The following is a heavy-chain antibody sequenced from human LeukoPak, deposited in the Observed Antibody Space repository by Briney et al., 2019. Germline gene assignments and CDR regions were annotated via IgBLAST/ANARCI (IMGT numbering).Heavy chain of an antibody. J-gene: IGHJ4*02. Sequence: GGSLRLSCAASGFTFSSYAMHWVRQAPGKGLEYVSAISSNGGSTYYANSVKGRFTISRDNSKNTLYLQMGSLRAEDMAVYYCARGVVGFGGVIVWGGKTFDYWGQGTLVTVSS. CDR1: GFTFSSYA. CDR2: ISSNGGST. V-gene: IGHV3-64*01. D-gene: IGHD3-16*02. CDR3: ARGVVGFGGVIVWGGKTFDY.